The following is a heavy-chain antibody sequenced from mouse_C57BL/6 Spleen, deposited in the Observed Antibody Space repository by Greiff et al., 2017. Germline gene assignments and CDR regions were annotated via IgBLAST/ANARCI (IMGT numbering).Heavy chain of an antibody. CDR1: GYTFTSYW. CDR2: IHPNSGST. CDR3: ARSGLLRGNYFDY. D-gene: IGHD1-1*01. J-gene: IGHJ2*01. Sequence: VKLQQPGAELVKPGASVKLSCKASGYTFTSYWMHWVKQRPGQGLEWIGMIHPNSGSTNYNEKFKSKATLTVDKSSSTAYMQLSSLTSEDSAVYYCARSGLLRGNYFDYWGQGTTLTVSS. V-gene: IGHV1-64*01.